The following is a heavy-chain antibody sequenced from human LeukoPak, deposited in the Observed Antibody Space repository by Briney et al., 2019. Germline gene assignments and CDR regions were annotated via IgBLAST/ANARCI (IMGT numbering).Heavy chain of an antibody. D-gene: IGHD3-10*01. Sequence: GESLKFSCMGSGYSFTNYWVGWVRQMPGKGLEWMGIIYPGDSDTRYSPSFQGQVTISADESINTAYLQWSSLKASDTAMYYCTRHSEMYGSGTSGFDYWGQGSLVTVSS. CDR3: TRHSEMYGSGTSGFDY. CDR2: IYPGDSDT. J-gene: IGHJ4*02. V-gene: IGHV5-51*01. CDR1: GYSFTNYW.